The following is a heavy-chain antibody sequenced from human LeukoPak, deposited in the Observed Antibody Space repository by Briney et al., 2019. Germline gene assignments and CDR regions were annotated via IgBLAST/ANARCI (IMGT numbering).Heavy chain of an antibody. J-gene: IGHJ4*02. CDR3: ARGYSSGWPHYFDY. D-gene: IGHD6-19*01. V-gene: IGHV3-74*01. CDR2: INEDGSST. Sequence: GGSLRLSCAASGYTFSTYWMHWVRQGPGKGLVWVSRINEDGSSTSYADSVRGRFTISRDNSKNTLYLLMNSLRAEDTAVYYCARGYSSGWPHYFDYWGQGTLVTVSS. CDR1: GYTFSTYW.